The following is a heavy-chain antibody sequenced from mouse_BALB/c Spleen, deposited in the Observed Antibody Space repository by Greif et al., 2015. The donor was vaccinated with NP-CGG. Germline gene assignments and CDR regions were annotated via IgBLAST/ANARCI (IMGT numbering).Heavy chain of an antibody. CDR1: GFTFSSYA. Sequence: DVKLVESGGGLVKPGGSLKLSCAASGFTFSSYAMSWVRQTPEKRLEWVATISSGGSYTYYPDSVKGRFTIFRDNAKNTLYLQMSSLRSEDTAMYYCVRHEGPYDGYLWDYWGQGTTLTVSS. D-gene: IGHD2-3*01. CDR2: ISSGGSYT. J-gene: IGHJ2*01. CDR3: VRHEGPYDGYLWDY. V-gene: IGHV5-9-3*01.